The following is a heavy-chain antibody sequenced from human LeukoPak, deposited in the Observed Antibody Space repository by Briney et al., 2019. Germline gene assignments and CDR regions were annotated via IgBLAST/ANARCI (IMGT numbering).Heavy chain of an antibody. CDR2: ISYGGSNT. J-gene: IGHJ6*04. D-gene: IGHD3-9*01. V-gene: IGHV3-30*04. CDR3: AREGDYDIVATYCYFYGMDV. Sequence: GGSLRLSCAASGFTFSSYAMHWVRQAPGKGLEWVAVISYGGSNTNYADSVKGRFTISRDNSKNTLYLQVKSLRAEDTAVYYCAREGDYDIVATYCYFYGMDVWGKGTTVTVSS. CDR1: GFTFSSYA.